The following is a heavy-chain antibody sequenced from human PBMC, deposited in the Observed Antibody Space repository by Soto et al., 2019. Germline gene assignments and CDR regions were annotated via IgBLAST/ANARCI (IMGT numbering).Heavy chain of an antibody. D-gene: IGHD1-1*01. CDR3: AKASIGTLNPYHFDY. CDR1: GYSFTNQW. Sequence: GESLKISCKGSGYSFTNQWIGWVRQMPGKGLEWMGIIYPGDSDTKYSPSFQGQVTISVDKSISTAYLQWSSLKASDTAMYYCAKASIGTLNPYHFDYWGQGTQVTVSS. J-gene: IGHJ4*02. V-gene: IGHV5-51*01. CDR2: IYPGDSDT.